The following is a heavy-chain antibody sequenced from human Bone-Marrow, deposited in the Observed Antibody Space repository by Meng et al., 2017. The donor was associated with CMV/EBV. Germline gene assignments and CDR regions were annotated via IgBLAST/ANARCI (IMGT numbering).Heavy chain of an antibody. CDR3: TTGRGT. Sequence: GESLKISCAASGFTFSNAWMSWVRQAPGKGLEWVGRIKSKTEGGTTDYAAPVKGRFTISRDDSKNTLYLQMNSLKTEDTAVYYCTTGRGTWGQGTRVTVSS. D-gene: IGHD3-16*01. J-gene: IGHJ5*02. CDR1: GFTFSNAW. CDR2: IKSKTEGGTT. V-gene: IGHV3-15*01.